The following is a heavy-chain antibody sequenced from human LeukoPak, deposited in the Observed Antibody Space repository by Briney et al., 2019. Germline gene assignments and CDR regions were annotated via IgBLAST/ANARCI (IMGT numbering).Heavy chain of an antibody. V-gene: IGHV3-23*01. CDR3: AKDSYDYVWGSYPARWYFDY. J-gene: IGHJ4*02. CDR2: ISGSGGST. CDR1: GFTFSSYA. Sequence: GGSLRLSWAASGFTFSSYAMSWVRQAPGKGLEWVSAISGSGGSTYYADSVKGRFTISRDNSKNTLYLQMNSLRAEDTAVYYCAKDSYDYVWGSYPARWYFDYWGQGTLVTVSS. D-gene: IGHD3-16*02.